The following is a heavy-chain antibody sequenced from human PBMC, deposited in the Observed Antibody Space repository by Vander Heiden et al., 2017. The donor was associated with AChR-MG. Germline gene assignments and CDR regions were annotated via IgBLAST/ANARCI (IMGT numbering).Heavy chain of an antibody. J-gene: IGHJ3*02. CDR1: GGPIGSYY. D-gene: IGHD1-26*01. CDR2: IYYSGST. V-gene: IGHV4-59*01. Sequence: QVQLQESGPGLVKPSETLSLTCPVSGGPIGSYYWSWIRQPPGKGLEWIGYIYYSGSTNYNPSLKSRVTISVDTSKNQFSLKLSSVTAADTAVYYCARVRGGSYHHNAFDIWGQGTMVTVSS. CDR3: ARVRGGSYHHNAFDI.